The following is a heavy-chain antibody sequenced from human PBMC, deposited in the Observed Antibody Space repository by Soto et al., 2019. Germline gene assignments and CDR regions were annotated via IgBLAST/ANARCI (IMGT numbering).Heavy chain of an antibody. CDR1: GFTFSSYA. D-gene: IGHD3-22*01. CDR2: ITGTGGDT. V-gene: IGHV3-23*01. CDR3: AKGSSDSRPYYFDY. J-gene: IGHJ4*02. Sequence: EVQLLESGGGLVQPGGSLRLSCAASGFTFSSYAMSWVRQTPGKGLEWVSAITGTGGDTYHADSVKGRFTISRDNSKNTLYFQMNSLRAEDTAIYYCAKGSSDSRPYYFDYWGQGTLVTVSS.